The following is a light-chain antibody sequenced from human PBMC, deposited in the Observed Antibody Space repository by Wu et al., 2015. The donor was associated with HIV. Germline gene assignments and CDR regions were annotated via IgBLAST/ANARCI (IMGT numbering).Light chain of an antibody. V-gene: IGKV3D-20*02. Sequence: EIVLTQSPGTLSLSPGERATLSCRASQSVSSSYLAWYQQKPGQAPRLLIYDASNRAAGIPARFRGSGSGADFTLTISSLESEDSAIYYCQQGRDWPLTLGPGTKVEIK. J-gene: IGKJ3*01. CDR1: QSVSSSY. CDR3: QQGRDWPLT. CDR2: DAS.